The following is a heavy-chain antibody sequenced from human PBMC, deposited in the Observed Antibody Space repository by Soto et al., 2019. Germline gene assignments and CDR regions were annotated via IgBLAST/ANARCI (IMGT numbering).Heavy chain of an antibody. J-gene: IGHJ6*03. D-gene: IGHD1-26*01. CDR3: ARGGYYFYMDV. CDR1: GGSVTISNW. V-gene: IGHV4-4*02. Sequence: QVQLQESGPGLVKPSGTLSLTCAVSGGSVTISNWWSWVRQTPGKGLEWIGQIHHSGSTNYNPSLTSRVTRSVDKSKNQFSLEMKSVTAADTAVYYCARGGYYFYMDVGGKGNTVTVSS. CDR2: IHHSGST.